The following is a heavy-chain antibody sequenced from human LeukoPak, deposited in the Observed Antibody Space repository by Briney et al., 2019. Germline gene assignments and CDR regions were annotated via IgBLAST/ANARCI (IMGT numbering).Heavy chain of an antibody. CDR3: AREGYSYGLNWFDP. Sequence: ASVKVSCKASGYTFTSYGISWVRQAPGQGLEWMGWISAYNGNTNYAQKLQGSVTMTTDKSTSTAYMELRSLRSDDTAVYYCAREGYSYGLNWFDPWGQGTLVTVSS. CDR2: ISAYNGNT. J-gene: IGHJ5*02. V-gene: IGHV1-18*01. D-gene: IGHD5-18*01. CDR1: GYTFTSYG.